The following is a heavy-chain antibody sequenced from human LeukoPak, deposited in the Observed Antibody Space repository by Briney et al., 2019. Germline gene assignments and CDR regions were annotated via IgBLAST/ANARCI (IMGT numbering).Heavy chain of an antibody. CDR3: ARDLNAFDI. J-gene: IGHJ3*02. Sequence: GGSLRLSCEGSGFTFSNYWMGWVRQAPGKGLEWVSSISSSSSYIYYADSVKGRFTISRDNAKNSLYLQMNSLRAEDTAVYYCARDLNAFDIWGQGTMVTVSS. V-gene: IGHV3-21*01. CDR1: GFTFSNYW. CDR2: ISSSSSYI.